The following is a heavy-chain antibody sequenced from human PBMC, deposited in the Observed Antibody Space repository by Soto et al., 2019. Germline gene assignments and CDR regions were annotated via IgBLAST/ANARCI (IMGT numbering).Heavy chain of an antibody. Sequence: PGGSLRLSCAVAGYTFGNHWMHWVRQAPGKGLEWVSRMNSDGSLINYADSVKGRFTVSRDNARNTLYLQMNSLRVEDTAVYYCATAEVDYWGPGTLVTSPQ. J-gene: IGHJ4*02. V-gene: IGHV3-74*01. CDR2: MNSDGSLI. CDR1: GYTFGNHW. CDR3: ATAEVDY.